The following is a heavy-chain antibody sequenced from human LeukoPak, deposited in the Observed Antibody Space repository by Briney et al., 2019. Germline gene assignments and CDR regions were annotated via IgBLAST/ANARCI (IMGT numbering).Heavy chain of an antibody. J-gene: IGHJ3*02. CDR1: GGSFSGYY. CDR3: ARDQYYDSSGYSDAFDI. D-gene: IGHD3-22*01. CDR2: IYYSGST. V-gene: IGHV4-59*01. Sequence: SETLSLTCAVYGGSFSGYYWSWIRQPPGKGLEWIGYIYYSGSTNYNPSLKSRVTISVDTSKNQFSLKLSSVTAADTAVYYCARDQYYDSSGYSDAFDIWGQGTMVTVSS.